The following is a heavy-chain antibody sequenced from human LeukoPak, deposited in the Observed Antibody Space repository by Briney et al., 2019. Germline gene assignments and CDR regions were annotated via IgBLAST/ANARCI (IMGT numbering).Heavy chain of an antibody. V-gene: IGHV1-69*05. D-gene: IGHD6-13*01. CDR3: ARTNGVRAAGLCLGY. CDR1: GATLTTFV. Sequence: SVKVSCKASGATLTTFVISWGRRAPGQGLGGMGGIIPIFGTANYAQKFQGRVTITTDESTSTAYMELSSLRSEDTAVYYCARTNGVRAAGLCLGYWGQGTLVTVSS. J-gene: IGHJ4*02. CDR2: IIPIFGTA.